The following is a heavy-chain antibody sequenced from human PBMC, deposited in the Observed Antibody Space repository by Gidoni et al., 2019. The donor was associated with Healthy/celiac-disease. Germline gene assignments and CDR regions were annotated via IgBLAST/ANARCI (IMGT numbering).Heavy chain of an antibody. CDR2: IYYSGST. CDR3: ARRGMVRGVPKGWFDP. D-gene: IGHD3-10*01. J-gene: IGHJ5*02. V-gene: IGHV4-31*03. CDR1: GGSISSGGYY. Sequence: QVQLQESGPGLVKPSQTLSLTCTVSGGSISSGGYYWSWIRQHPGKGLEWIGYIYYSGSTYYNPSLKSRVTISVDTSKNQFSLKRSSVTAADTAVYYCARRGMVRGVPKGWFDPWGQGTLVTVSS.